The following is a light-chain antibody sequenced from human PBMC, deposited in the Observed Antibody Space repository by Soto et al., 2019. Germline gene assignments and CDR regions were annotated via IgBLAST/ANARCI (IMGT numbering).Light chain of an antibody. J-gene: IGKJ4*01. Sequence: EIVMTQSPATLSVSPGERATLSCRASQSVNIYLAWYQQKPGQAPRLLIFGASSRATGIQARFSGSGSGTEFNLTISSLQSEDFAVYFCQQYDDWLRLTFGGGTKVEIK. CDR2: GAS. CDR1: QSVNIY. V-gene: IGKV3D-15*01. CDR3: QQYDDWLRLT.